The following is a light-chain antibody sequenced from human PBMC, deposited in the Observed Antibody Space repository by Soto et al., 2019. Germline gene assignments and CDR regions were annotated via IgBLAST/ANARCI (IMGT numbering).Light chain of an antibody. J-gene: IGKJ2*01. V-gene: IGKV3-20*01. CDR1: QSIYNNY. Sequence: EIVLTQSPGTLSLSPGEGATLSCRASQSIYNNYIAWYQQKPGQAPRLLISGASSRATGIPDRSSGSGSGTDFTLTISRLESEDFAVYYCQRYGSSPPHTFGQGTKLEIK. CDR3: QRYGSSPPHT. CDR2: GAS.